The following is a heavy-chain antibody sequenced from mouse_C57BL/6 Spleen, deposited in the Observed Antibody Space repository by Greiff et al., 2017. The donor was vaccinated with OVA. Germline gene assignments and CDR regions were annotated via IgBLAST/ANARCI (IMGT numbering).Heavy chain of an antibody. CDR3: TRGVLHYFDY. J-gene: IGHJ2*01. CDR1: GYTFTDYE. V-gene: IGHV1-15*01. D-gene: IGHD1-1*01. Sequence: VKLQESGAELVRPGASVTLSCKASGYTFTDYEMHWVKQTPVHGLEWIGAIDPETGGTAYNQKFKGKAILTADKSSSTAYMELRSLTSEDSAVYYCTRGVLHYFDYWGQGTTLTVSS. CDR2: IDPETGGT.